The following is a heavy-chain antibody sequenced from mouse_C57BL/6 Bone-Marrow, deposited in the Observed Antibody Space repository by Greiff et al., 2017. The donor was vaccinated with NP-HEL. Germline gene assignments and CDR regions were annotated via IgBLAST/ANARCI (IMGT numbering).Heavy chain of an antibody. J-gene: IGHJ4*01. CDR3: AEGGNYYDCDGGYAMDY. V-gene: IGHV1-63*01. Sequence: QVQLQQSGAELVRPGTSVKMSCKASGYTFTNYWIGWAKQRPGHGLEWIGDIYPGGGYTYYNEKFKGKATLTAAKSSSTPYMQFSSLTSEDSAIYYCAEGGNYYDCDGGYAMDYWGQGTSVTVSS. D-gene: IGHD2-4*01. CDR2: IYPGGGYT. CDR1: GYTFTNYW.